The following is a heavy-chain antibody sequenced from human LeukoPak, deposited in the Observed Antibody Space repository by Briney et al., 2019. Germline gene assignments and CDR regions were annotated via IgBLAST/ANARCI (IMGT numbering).Heavy chain of an antibody. J-gene: IGHJ4*02. CDR3: ARGPTHGDYVNY. D-gene: IGHD4-17*01. Sequence: PPETLSLTCAVYGGSFSGYYWSWIRQPPGKGLEWIGEINHSGSTNYNPSLKSRVTISVDTSKNQFSLKLSSVTAADTAVYYCARGPTHGDYVNYWGQGTLVTVSS. CDR2: INHSGST. CDR1: GGSFSGYY. V-gene: IGHV4-34*01.